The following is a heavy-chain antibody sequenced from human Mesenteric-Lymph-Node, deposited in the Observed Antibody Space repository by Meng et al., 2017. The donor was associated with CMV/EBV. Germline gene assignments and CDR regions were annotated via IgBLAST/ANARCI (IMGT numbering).Heavy chain of an antibody. CDR2: INHSGST. J-gene: IGHJ6*02. Sequence: SETLSLTCAVYGGSFSGYYWSWIRQPPGKGLEWIGEINHSGSTNYNPSLKSRVTISVDTSKNQFSLKLSSVTAADTAVYYCARDQDGSGSDYGMDVWGQGTTVTVSS. CDR1: GGSFSGYY. V-gene: IGHV4-34*01. CDR3: ARDQDGSGSDYGMDV. D-gene: IGHD3-10*01.